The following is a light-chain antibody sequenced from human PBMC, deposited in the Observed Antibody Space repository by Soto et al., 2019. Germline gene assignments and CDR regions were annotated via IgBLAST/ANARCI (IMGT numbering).Light chain of an antibody. CDR3: HQYNTKPVS. V-gene: IGKV1-5*03. CDR1: QSINSW. J-gene: IGKJ4*01. CDR2: KAS. Sequence: DIQMTQSPSTLSASVGDRATITCRASQSINSWLAWYQQKPGKAPKLLIYKASSLYSGVPSRFSGSGSGTEFTLTISSLQPDDFATYYCHQYNTKPVSFGGGTKV.